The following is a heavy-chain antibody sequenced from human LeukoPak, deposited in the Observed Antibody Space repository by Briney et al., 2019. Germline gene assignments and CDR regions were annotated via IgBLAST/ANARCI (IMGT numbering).Heavy chain of an antibody. CDR3: AKGGGSGWLIDY. CDR2: IRYDGSNQ. Sequence: PGGSLRLSCAASGFTFSSYGMHWVRQAPGKGLEWVAFIRYDGSNQFYADSVKGRFTIPRDNSQNTLYLQLNSLRPEDTAVYYCAKGGGSGWLIDYWGQGTLVTVSS. CDR1: GFTFSSYG. J-gene: IGHJ4*02. V-gene: IGHV3-30*02. D-gene: IGHD6-19*01.